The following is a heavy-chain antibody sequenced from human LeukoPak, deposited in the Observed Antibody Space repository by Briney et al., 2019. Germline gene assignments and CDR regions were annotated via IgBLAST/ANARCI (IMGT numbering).Heavy chain of an antibody. D-gene: IGHD6-13*01. J-gene: IGHJ5*02. CDR1: GGTFSSYA. CDR2: IIPIFGTA. V-gene: IGHV1-69*13. CDR3: ASQIIAAP. Sequence: ASVKVSCTASGGTFSSYAISWVRQAPGQGLEWRGGIIPIFGTANYAQKFQGRVTITADESTSTAYLELSSLRSEDTAVYYCASQIIAAPWGQGTLVTVSS.